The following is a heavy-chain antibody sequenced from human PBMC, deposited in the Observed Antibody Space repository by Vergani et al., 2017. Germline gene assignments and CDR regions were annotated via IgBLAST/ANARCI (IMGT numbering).Heavy chain of an antibody. J-gene: IGHJ2*01. D-gene: IGHD2-15*01. CDR2: IIPIFGTA. CDR1: GGTFSSYA. CDR3: ARGGYCSGGSGYSRWWEFDL. V-gene: IGHV1-69*01. Sequence: QVQLVQSGAEVKKPGSSVKVSCKASGGTFSSYAISWVRQAPGQGLEWMGGIIPIFGTANYAQKFQGRVTITADEATSTAYMELSSLRSEDTAVYYWARGGYCSGGSGYSRWWEFDLWGRGTLVTVSA.